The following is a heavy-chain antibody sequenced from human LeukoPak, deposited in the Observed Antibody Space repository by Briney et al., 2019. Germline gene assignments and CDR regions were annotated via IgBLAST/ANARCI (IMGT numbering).Heavy chain of an antibody. V-gene: IGHV3-21*01. CDR2: ISSSSSYI. CDR3: ARDLKPVFDAFDI. Sequence: GGSLRLSCAASGFTFSSYSMNWVRQAPGKGLEWVSSISSSSSYIYYADSVKGRFTISRDNAKNSLYLQMNSLRAEDTAVYYCARDLKPVFDAFDIWGQGTMVTVSS. CDR1: GFTFSSYS. D-gene: IGHD1-14*01. J-gene: IGHJ3*02.